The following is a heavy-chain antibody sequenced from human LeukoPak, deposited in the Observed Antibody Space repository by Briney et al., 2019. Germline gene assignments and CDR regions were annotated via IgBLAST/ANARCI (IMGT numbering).Heavy chain of an antibody. V-gene: IGHV3-74*01. Sequence: GGSLRLSCAASGFTFSSYWMHWVRQAPGKGLVWVSRINSDESRTSYADSVKGRFTISRDNAKNTLYLQMNSLRDEDTAVYYCARAAYCGSDCHYNFDYWGQGTLVTVSS. CDR1: GFTFSSYW. D-gene: IGHD2-21*02. J-gene: IGHJ4*02. CDR2: INSDESRT. CDR3: ARAAYCGSDCHYNFDY.